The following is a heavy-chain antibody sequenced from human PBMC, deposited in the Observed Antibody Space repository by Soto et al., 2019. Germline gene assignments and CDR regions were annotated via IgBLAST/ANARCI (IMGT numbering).Heavy chain of an antibody. J-gene: IGHJ4*02. CDR1: GFTFDDYA. CDR2: ISYDGSKS. V-gene: IGHV3-30*18. CDR3: AKRYCSSTSCFSDY. Sequence: PGGSLRLSCAASGFTFDDYAMHWVRQAPGKGLEWVAVISYDGSKSYFADSVKGRLTVSRDDSKNTVYLQMNSLRAEDTAVYYCAKRYCSSTSCFSDYWGQGTLVTVSS. D-gene: IGHD2-2*01.